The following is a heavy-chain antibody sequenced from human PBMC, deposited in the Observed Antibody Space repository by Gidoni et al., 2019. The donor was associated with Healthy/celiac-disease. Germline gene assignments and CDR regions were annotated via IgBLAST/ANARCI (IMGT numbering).Heavy chain of an antibody. J-gene: IGHJ3*02. V-gene: IGHV1-24*01. CDR3: ATDYGAGGSGYRIIRAFDI. D-gene: IGHD5-12*01. CDR1: VYTLTELS. CDR2: FDPEDGET. Sequence: QVHLVQSGAEVKKPGASVKVSCKVSVYTLTELSMHWVRQAPGKGLEWMGGFDPEDGETIYAQKFQGRVTMTEDTSTDTAYMELSSLRSEDTAVYYCATDYGAGGSGYRIIRAFDIWGQGTMVTVSS.